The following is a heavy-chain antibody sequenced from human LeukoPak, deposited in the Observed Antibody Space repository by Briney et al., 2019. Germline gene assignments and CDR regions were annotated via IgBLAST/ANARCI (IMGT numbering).Heavy chain of an antibody. Sequence: GASVKVSCKASGYTFTSYGISWVRQAPGQGLEWMGWISAYNGNTNYAQKLQGRVTMTTDTSTSTAYMELRSLRSDDTAVYYCARDLGPTMVRGVIITPDYWGQGTLVTVSS. J-gene: IGHJ4*02. CDR2: ISAYNGNT. V-gene: IGHV1-18*01. D-gene: IGHD3-10*01. CDR1: GYTFTSYG. CDR3: ARDLGPTMVRGVIITPDY.